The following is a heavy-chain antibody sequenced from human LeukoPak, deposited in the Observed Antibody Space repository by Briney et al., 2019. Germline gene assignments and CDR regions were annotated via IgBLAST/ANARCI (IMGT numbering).Heavy chain of an antibody. D-gene: IGHD3-3*01. CDR2: MDSSSDSA. CDR1: GYTFTSYD. V-gene: IGHV1-8*01. CDR3: ARGRDFWGAYTPPDY. J-gene: IGHJ4*02. Sequence: ASVKVSCKASGYTFTSYDINWVRQDTGQGLEWMGWMDSSSDSAGYAQKFQGRVTMTRATSITTAYMELSSLRSEDRAVYYCARGRDFWGAYTPPDYWGQGTLVTVSS.